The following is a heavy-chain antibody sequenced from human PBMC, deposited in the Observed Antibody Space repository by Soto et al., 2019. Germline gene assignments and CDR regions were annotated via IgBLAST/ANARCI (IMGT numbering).Heavy chain of an antibody. CDR2: ISPSGGGT. CDR3: ARVEGSAARPGD. Sequence: QVQMVQSGAEVRQPGASVRVSCKASGYTFTTYYVHWVRQAPGQGLEWMGRISPSGGGTVYAQKLKGRVNMTSDTSTSTVYMQLSSLRSEDTAVYYCARVEGSAARPGDWGQGTLVAVSS. J-gene: IGHJ4*02. D-gene: IGHD6-6*01. V-gene: IGHV1-46*01. CDR1: GYTFTTYY.